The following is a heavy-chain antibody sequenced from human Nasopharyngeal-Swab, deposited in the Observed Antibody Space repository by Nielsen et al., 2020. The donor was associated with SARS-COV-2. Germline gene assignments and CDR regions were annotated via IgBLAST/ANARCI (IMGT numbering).Heavy chain of an antibody. V-gene: IGHV3-23*01. D-gene: IGHD4-11*01. CDR3: AKDPTVYVVYNWFDP. J-gene: IGHJ5*02. Sequence: GGSLRLSCAASGFTFSSYAMSWVRQAPGKGLEWVSAISGSGGSTYYADSVKGRFTISRDNSKNTLYLQMNGLRAEDTAVYYCAKDPTVYVVYNWFDPWGQGTLVTVSS. CDR1: GFTFSSYA. CDR2: ISGSGGST.